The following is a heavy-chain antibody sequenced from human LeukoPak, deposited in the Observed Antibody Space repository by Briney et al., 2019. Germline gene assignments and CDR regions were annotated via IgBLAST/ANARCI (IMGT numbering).Heavy chain of an antibody. CDR2: INPNSGGT. CDR3: ARGYPGVPFSIGY. CDR1: GYTFTRYY. Sequence: ASVKVSCKASGYTFTRYYMHWVRQAPGQGLEWMGWINPNSGGTNYAQKFQGRVTMTRDTSINTAYMERSRLRSDDTAVYYCARGYPGVPFSIGYWGQGTLVTVSS. J-gene: IGHJ4*01. V-gene: IGHV1-2*02. D-gene: IGHD3-3*01.